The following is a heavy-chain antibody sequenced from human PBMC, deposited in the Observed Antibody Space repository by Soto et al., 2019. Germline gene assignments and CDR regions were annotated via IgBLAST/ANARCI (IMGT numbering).Heavy chain of an antibody. V-gene: IGHV1-18*04. CDR1: GYTFTGYY. CDR2: ISGYNGYP. D-gene: IGHD3-22*01. CDR3: ARASAGALYEF. Sequence: ASVKVSCKASGYTFTGYYMHWVRQAPGQGLELVAWISGYNGYPKHTQKFQGRVTVTTDTTTRTGYMELRILRSDDTAVYYCARASAGALYEFWGQGTRVTVSS. J-gene: IGHJ4*02.